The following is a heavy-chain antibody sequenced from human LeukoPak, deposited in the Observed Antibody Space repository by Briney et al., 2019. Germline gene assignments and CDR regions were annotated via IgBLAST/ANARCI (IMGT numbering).Heavy chain of an antibody. J-gene: IGHJ4*02. D-gene: IGHD6-13*01. CDR1: GFTFSSYS. CDR2: ISSSSSTI. CDR3: ARDRSQQLVPIDY. Sequence: GGSLRLSCAASGFTFSSYSMNWVRQAPGKGLEWVSYISSSSSTIYYADSVKGRFTISRDNAKNSLYLQMNSLRAEDTAVYHCARDRSQQLVPIDYWGQGTLVTVSS. V-gene: IGHV3-48*04.